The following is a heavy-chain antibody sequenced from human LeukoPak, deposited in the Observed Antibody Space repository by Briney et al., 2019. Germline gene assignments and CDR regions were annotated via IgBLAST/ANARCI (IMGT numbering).Heavy chain of an antibody. J-gene: IGHJ4*02. CDR1: GFTFSSYS. D-gene: IGHD6-19*01. CDR2: ISSSSSYI. V-gene: IGHV3-21*01. Sequence: GGSLRLSCAASGFTFSSYSMNWVRQAPGKGLEWVSSISSSSSYIYYADSVKGRFTISRDNAKNSLYLQMNSLRAEDTAVYYCARGYSSGWLEGTRFDYWGQGTLVTVSS. CDR3: ARGYSSGWLEGTRFDY.